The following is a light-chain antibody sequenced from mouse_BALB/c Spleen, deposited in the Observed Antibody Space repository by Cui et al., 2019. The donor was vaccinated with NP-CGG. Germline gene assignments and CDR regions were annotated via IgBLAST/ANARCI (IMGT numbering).Light chain of an antibody. CDR3: ALWYSNHWV. J-gene: IGLJ1*01. CDR2: GTN. V-gene: IGLV1*01. Sequence: QAVVTQEYALTTSPGETVTLTCRSNTGAVTTSNYANWVQEKPDHLFTGLIGGTNNRAPGVPARFSGSLIGDKAGLTITGAQTEDEAIYFCALWYSNHWVFGGGTKLTVL. CDR1: TGAVTTSNY.